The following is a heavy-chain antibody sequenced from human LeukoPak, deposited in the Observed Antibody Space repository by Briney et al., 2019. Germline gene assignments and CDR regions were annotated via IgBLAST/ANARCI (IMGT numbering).Heavy chain of an antibody. CDR2: IIPIFGIA. V-gene: IGHV1-69*04. CDR1: GGTFSSYA. J-gene: IGHJ6*02. Sequence: ASVKVSCKASGGTFSSYAISWVRQAPGQGLEWMRRIIPIFGIANYAQKFQGRVTITADKSTSTAYMELSSLRSEDTAVYYCAREGYGGNAYFYYYGMDVWGQGTTVTVSS. D-gene: IGHD4-23*01. CDR3: AREGYGGNAYFYYYGMDV.